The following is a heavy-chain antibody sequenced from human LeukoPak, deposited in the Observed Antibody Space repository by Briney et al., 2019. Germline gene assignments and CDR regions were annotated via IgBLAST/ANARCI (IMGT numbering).Heavy chain of an antibody. V-gene: IGHV3-7*01. CDR3: AGGGFYYYDSSGYYGFDP. CDR1: GFTFSSYW. CDR2: IKQGGSEK. J-gene: IGHJ5*02. D-gene: IGHD3-22*01. Sequence: GGSLRLSCAASGFTFSSYWMSWVRQAPGKGLEWVANIKQGGSEKYYVDSVKGRFTISRDNAKNSLYLQMNSLRAEDTAVYYCAGGGFYYYDSSGYYGFDPWGQGTLVTVSS.